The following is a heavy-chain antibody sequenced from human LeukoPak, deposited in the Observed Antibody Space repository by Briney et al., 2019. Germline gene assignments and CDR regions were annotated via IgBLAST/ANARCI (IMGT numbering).Heavy chain of an antibody. CDR1: GFTFDDYG. CDR2: INWDGGST. CDR3: ASLIVGASKDVFDL. Sequence: GGSLRLSCAASGFTFDDYGMNWVRQAPGKGLEWVSGINWDGGSTGYADSVKGRFTISRDNAKNSLYLHMNSLRAEDTALYYCASLIVGASKDVFDLWGQGTMVTVSS. D-gene: IGHD1-26*01. V-gene: IGHV3-20*04. J-gene: IGHJ3*01.